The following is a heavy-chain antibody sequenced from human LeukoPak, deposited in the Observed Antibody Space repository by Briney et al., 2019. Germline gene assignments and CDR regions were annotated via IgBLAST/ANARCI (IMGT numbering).Heavy chain of an antibody. CDR1: GFTVSSNY. Sequence: PGGSLRLSCAASGFTVSSNYMSWVRQAPGKGLEWVSVIYSGGSTYYADSVKGRFTISRDNSKNTLYLQMNSLRAEDTAVYYCASGVTFGGVIVQDYWGQGTLVTVSS. J-gene: IGHJ4*02. V-gene: IGHV3-53*01. CDR2: IYSGGST. CDR3: ASGVTFGGVIVQDY. D-gene: IGHD3-16*02.